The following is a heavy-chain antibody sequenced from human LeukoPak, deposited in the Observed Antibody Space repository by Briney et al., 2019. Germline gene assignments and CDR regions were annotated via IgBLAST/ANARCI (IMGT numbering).Heavy chain of an antibody. V-gene: IGHV4-4*02. Sequence: PGGSLRLSCAASGFTFSSYSVSWVRQPPGKGLEWIGEIYHSGSTNYNPSLKSRVTISVDKSKNQFSLKLSSVTAADTAVYYCARQVRGSSGYYYDYWGQGTLVTVSP. D-gene: IGHD3-22*01. CDR2: IYHSGST. CDR3: ARQVRGSSGYYYDY. CDR1: GFTFSSYS. J-gene: IGHJ4*02.